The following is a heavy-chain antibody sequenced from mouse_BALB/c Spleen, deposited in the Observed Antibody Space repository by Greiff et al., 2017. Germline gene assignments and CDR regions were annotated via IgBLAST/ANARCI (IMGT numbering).Heavy chain of an antibody. CDR1: GYSITSDYA. D-gene: IGHD3-3*01. V-gene: IGHV3-2*02. J-gene: IGHJ3*01. CDR3: ARGGGQAWFAY. CDR2: ISYSGST. Sequence: EVQLQESGPGLVKPSQSLSLTCTVTGYSITSDYAWNWIRQFPGNKLEWMGYISYSGSTSYNPSLKSRISITRDTSKNQFFLQLNSVTTEDTATYYCARGGGQAWFAYWGQGTLVTVSA.